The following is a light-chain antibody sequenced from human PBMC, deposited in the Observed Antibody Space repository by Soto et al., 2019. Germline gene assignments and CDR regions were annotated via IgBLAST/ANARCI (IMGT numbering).Light chain of an antibody. J-gene: IGKJ1*01. CDR3: QQYGSLSWT. V-gene: IGKV3-20*01. Sequence: DIVLTRSPGTLSLSPGARAPLSCRASQSVSSNYLAWSQQNPGQAPRLLIYGASTRATGVPDRFSGSGSGTDFTITSRLEPEDFAVYHCQQYGSLSWTFGQGTKVDIK. CDR2: GAS. CDR1: QSVSSNY.